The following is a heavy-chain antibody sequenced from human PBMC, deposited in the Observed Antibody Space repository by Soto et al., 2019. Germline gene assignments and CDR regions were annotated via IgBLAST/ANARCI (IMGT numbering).Heavy chain of an antibody. Sequence: PGGSLRLSCAASGFTFSSYAMHWVRQAPGKGLEWVAVISYDGSNKYYADSVKGRFTISRDNSKNTLYLQMNSLRAEDTAVYYCARDGIVVVPAAMLDYWGQGTLVTVSS. V-gene: IGHV3-30-3*01. CDR2: ISYDGSNK. CDR3: ARDGIVVVPAAMLDY. CDR1: GFTFSSYA. J-gene: IGHJ4*02. D-gene: IGHD2-2*01.